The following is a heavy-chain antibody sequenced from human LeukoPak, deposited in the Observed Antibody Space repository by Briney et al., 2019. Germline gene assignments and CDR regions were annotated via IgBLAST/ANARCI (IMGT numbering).Heavy chain of an antibody. CDR1: GFTFTTYS. V-gene: IGHV5-51*01. D-gene: IGHD3-16*01. CDR2: IYAGDSST. Sequence: GESLQISFKGSGFTFTTYSFAWVRQLPGKGLGWMGVIYAGDSSTRYSPSFQGQVTISVDKSISTAYLQWSSLKASDSAIYYCARHSCYDSWGQGTLVTVSS. J-gene: IGHJ4*02. CDR3: ARHSCYDS.